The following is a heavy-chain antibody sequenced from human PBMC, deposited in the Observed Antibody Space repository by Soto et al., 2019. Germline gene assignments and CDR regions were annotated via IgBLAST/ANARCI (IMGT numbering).Heavy chain of an antibody. D-gene: IGHD4-17*01. V-gene: IGHV3-7*01. CDR1: GFPFSSYW. Sequence: GGSLRLSCAASGFPFSSYWMSWVRQAPGKGLEWVANIKQDGSEKYYVDSVKGRLTISRDNAKNSLYLQMNSLRAEDTAVYYCAREWGDYGYGYYYYYMDVWGKGTTVTVSS. CDR2: IKQDGSEK. CDR3: AREWGDYGYGYYYYYMDV. J-gene: IGHJ6*03.